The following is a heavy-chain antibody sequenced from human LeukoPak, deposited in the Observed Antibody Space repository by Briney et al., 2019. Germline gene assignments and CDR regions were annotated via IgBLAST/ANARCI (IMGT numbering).Heavy chain of an antibody. V-gene: IGHV4-59*01. J-gene: IGHJ3*02. Sequence: NPSETLSLTCTVSGGSISSYYWSWIRQPPGKGLEWIGYIYDSGSTNYNPSLKSRVTISVDTSKNQFSLKLSSVTAADTAVYYCARCRSYDSSGYCDAVDIWGQGTMVTVSS. CDR1: GGSISSYY. CDR2: IYDSGST. D-gene: IGHD3-22*01. CDR3: ARCRSYDSSGYCDAVDI.